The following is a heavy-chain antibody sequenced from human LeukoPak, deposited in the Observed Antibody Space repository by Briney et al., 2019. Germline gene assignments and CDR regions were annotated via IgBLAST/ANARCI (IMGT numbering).Heavy chain of an antibody. CDR1: GGSLSRYY. CDR2: IDHRGDT. J-gene: IGHJ4*03. Sequence: PSETLSLTCAVYGGSLSRYYWSWIRQSPGKGLEWIAEIDHRGDTNYNPSVKSRVTISVDTSKNQFSLKVRSLSAADTAVYYCARGATISETGYFDFWGQGTLVTVSS. CDR3: ARGATISETGYFDF. V-gene: IGHV4-34*01. D-gene: IGHD5-24*01.